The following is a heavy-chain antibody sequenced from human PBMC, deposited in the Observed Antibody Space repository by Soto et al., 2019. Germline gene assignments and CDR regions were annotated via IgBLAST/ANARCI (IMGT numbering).Heavy chain of an antibody. V-gene: IGHV1-69*13. J-gene: IGHJ5*02. D-gene: IGHD3-9*01. CDR1: GGTFSSYA. Sequence: ASVKVSCKASGGTFSSYAISWVRQAPGQGLEWMGGIIPIFGTANYAQKFQGRVTITADESTSTAYMELSSLRSEDTAVYYCARDLFPHYDILTGYSPNCFDPWGQGTLVTVSS. CDR2: IIPIFGTA. CDR3: ARDLFPHYDILTGYSPNCFDP.